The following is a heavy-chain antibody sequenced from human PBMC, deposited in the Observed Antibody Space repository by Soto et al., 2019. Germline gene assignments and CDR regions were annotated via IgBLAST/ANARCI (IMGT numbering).Heavy chain of an antibody. CDR2: ISWNSGDI. V-gene: IGHV3-9*01. J-gene: IGHJ4*02. CDR3: AKDNDLDRAVPFDY. Sequence: EVQLVESGGGSVQPGRSLRLSCAASGFSVDDYGMHWVRQGPGKGLEWVSGISWNSGDIYYADSVKGRFTISRDNAKRSLYLQMNSLRTEDTALYYCAKDNDLDRAVPFDYWGQGILVTVSS. D-gene: IGHD5-18*01. CDR1: GFSVDDYG.